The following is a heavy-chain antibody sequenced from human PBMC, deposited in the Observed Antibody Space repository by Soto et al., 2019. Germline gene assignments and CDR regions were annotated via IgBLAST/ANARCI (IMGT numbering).Heavy chain of an antibody. V-gene: IGHV3-64*01. D-gene: IGHD5-12*01. CDR1: GFTFSSYA. CDR3: ARRGYSGYEIDY. Sequence: EVQLVESGGGLVQPGGSLRLSCAASGFTFSSYAMHWVRQVPGKGLEYVSDISSNGGSTYYANSVKGRFTISRDNSKNTLYLQMDSLRAEDMAVYYCARRGYSGYEIDYWGQGTLVTVSS. J-gene: IGHJ4*02. CDR2: ISSNGGST.